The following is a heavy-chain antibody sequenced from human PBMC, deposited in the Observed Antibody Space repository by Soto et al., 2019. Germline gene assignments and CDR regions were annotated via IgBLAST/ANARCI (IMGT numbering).Heavy chain of an antibody. J-gene: IGHJ5*02. CDR2: INAHSGGT. D-gene: IGHD3-16*01. CDR3: AKDLTRQPAYWLDP. V-gene: IGHV1-2*02. CDR1: GFSFTGYY. Sequence: ASVKVSCKASGFSFTGYYVHWRSEAPGQGLEWMGWINAHSGGTEYAQKFQGRVTLTRDTSIATAYLTLTSLTSDDTALYYCAKDLTRQPAYWLDPWGQRTQVTVSS.